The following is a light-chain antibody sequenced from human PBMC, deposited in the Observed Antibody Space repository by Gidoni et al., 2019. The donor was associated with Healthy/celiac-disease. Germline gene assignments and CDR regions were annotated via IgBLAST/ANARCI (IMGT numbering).Light chain of an antibody. J-gene: IGKJ2*01. CDR3: QQYGSSPGYT. Sequence: DIVLTQSPGTLSLSPGERATLSCRASQSVSSSYLAWYQQKPGQAPRLLIYGASSRATGIPDRFSGSWSGTDFSLTISRLEPEDFAVYYCQQYGSSPGYTFGQXTKLEIK. CDR2: GAS. V-gene: IGKV3-20*01. CDR1: QSVSSSY.